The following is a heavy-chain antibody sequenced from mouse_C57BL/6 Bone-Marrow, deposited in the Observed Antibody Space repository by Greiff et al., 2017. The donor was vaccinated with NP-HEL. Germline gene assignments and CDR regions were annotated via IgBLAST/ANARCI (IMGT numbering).Heavy chain of an antibody. CDR2: INPSTGGT. V-gene: IGHV1-42*01. J-gene: IGHJ2*01. CDR1: GYSFTGYY. CDR3: AREGYDYPYFDY. D-gene: IGHD2-4*01. Sequence: EVKLVESGPELVKPGASVKISCKASGYSFTGYYMNWVKQSPEKSLEWIGEINPSTGGTTYNQKFKAKATLTVDKSSSTAYMQLKSLTSEDSAVYYCAREGYDYPYFDYWGQGTTLTVSS.